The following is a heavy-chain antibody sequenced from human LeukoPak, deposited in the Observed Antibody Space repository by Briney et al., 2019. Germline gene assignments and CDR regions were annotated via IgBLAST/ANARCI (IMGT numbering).Heavy chain of an antibody. Sequence: GGSLRLSCAASGFTFSSYSMNWVRQAPGKGLEWVSSISSSSNYIYYADSVKGQFTISRDNAKNSLYLQMNSLRAEDTAVYYCARVYFGSGSLNFDYWGQGTLVTVSS. CDR1: GFTFSSYS. CDR2: ISSSSNYI. J-gene: IGHJ4*02. CDR3: ARVYFGSGSLNFDY. D-gene: IGHD3-10*01. V-gene: IGHV3-21*01.